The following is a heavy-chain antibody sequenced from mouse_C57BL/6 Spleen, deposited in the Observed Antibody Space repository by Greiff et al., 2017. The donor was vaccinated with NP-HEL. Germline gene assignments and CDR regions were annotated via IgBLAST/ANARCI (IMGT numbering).Heavy chain of an antibody. V-gene: IGHV1-69*01. CDR1: GYTFTSYW. J-gene: IGHJ2*01. Sequence: QVQLQQPGAELVMPGASVKLSCKASGYTFTSYWMHWVKQRPGQGLEWIGEIDPSDSYTNYNQKFKGKATLTVDKSSSTAYMELNSLTSEDSAVYYCARDYGSSLYYFDYWGQGTTLTVSS. D-gene: IGHD1-1*01. CDR2: IDPSDSYT. CDR3: ARDYGSSLYYFDY.